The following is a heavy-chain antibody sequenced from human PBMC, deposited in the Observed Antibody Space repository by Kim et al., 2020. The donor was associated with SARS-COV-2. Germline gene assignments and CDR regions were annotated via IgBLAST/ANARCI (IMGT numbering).Heavy chain of an antibody. J-gene: IGHJ3*02. D-gene: IGHD2-2*01. Sequence: SQTLSLTCAVYGGSFSGYYWSWIRQPPGKGLEWIGEINHSGSTNYNPSLKSRVTISVDTSKNQFSLKLSSVTAADTAVYYCASLEPGGYCSSTSCTDAFDIWGQGTMVTVSS. CDR3: ASLEPGGYCSSTSCTDAFDI. CDR2: INHSGST. CDR1: GGSFSGYY. V-gene: IGHV4-34*01.